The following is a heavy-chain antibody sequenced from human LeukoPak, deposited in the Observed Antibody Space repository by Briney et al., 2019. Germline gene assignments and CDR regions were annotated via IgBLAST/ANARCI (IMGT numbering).Heavy chain of an antibody. V-gene: IGHV3-48*01. CDR3: VRVKGTYFDY. D-gene: IGHD1-1*01. J-gene: IGHJ4*02. Sequence: PGGSLRLSCTASGFPLSSYSINWVRQAPGKGLEWISYISSSSSNIYYLDSVQGRLTVSRDNERNSLFLQIDSPRAEDTAVYYCVRVKGTYFDYSGQGSLVTVSS. CDR1: GFPLSSYS. CDR2: ISSSSSNI.